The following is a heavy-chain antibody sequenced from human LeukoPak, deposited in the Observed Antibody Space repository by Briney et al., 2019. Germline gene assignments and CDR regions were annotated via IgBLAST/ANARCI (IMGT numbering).Heavy chain of an antibody. CDR3: ARSRLFSVWYLDL. J-gene: IGHJ2*01. D-gene: IGHD3-3*01. CDR1: GGSFSGYY. V-gene: IGHV4-34*01. Sequence: SETLSLTCAVYGGSFSGYYWSWIRQPPGKGLEWIGEINHSGSTNYNPSLKSRVTISVDTSKNQFSLKLSSVTAADTAVYYCARSRLFSVWYLDLWGRGTLVTVSS. CDR2: INHSGST.